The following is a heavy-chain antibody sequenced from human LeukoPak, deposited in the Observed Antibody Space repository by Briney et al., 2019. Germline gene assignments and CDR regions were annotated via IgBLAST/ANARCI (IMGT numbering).Heavy chain of an antibody. CDR1: RFTFDDYS. J-gene: IGHJ4*02. CDR2: ISWDGGAT. D-gene: IGHD3-22*01. Sequence: GGSLRLSCAASRFTFDDYSIHWVRQPPGKGLEWISLISWDGGATYYADSVKGRFTVSRDKSKNSLFLQMNSVITEDTAFYYCTKAARNSSWPYFDSWGQGTLVTVSS. V-gene: IGHV3-43*01. CDR3: TKAARNSSWPYFDS.